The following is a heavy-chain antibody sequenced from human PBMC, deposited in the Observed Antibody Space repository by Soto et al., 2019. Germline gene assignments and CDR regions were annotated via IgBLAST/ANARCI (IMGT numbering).Heavy chain of an antibody. Sequence: SETLSLTCTVSGASISSGDYYWTWIRQPPGKGLEWIGYIYYSGTTYYNPSLKSRVSISLDASKNRFSLKPTSVTAADTGVYYCALRFGTAWGQGTTVTVSS. CDR1: GASISSGDYY. J-gene: IGHJ6*02. CDR2: IYYSGTT. CDR3: ALRFGTA. D-gene: IGHD5-12*01. V-gene: IGHV4-30-4*01.